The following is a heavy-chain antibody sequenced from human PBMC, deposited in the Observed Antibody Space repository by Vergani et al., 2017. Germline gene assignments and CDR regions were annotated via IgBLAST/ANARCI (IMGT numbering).Heavy chain of an antibody. D-gene: IGHD4-17*01. CDR2: ISYDGSNK. J-gene: IGHJ5*02. Sequence: QVQLVESGGGVVQPGRSLRLSCAASGFTFSSYAMHWVRQAPGKGLEWVAVISYDGSNKYYADSVKGRFTISRDNSKNTLYLQMNSLRAEDTAVYYCARDRGYGDYGNWFDPWGQGTLVTVSS. CDR3: ARDRGYGDYGNWFDP. CDR1: GFTFSSYA. V-gene: IGHV3-30-3*01.